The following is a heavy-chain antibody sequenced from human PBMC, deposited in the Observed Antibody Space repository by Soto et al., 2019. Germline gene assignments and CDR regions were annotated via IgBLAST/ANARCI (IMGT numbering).Heavy chain of an antibody. CDR2: IFTRDSET. Sequence: GESLKISCKGPGHLFNNHWIGWVRQTPGKGLEWMGLIFTRDSETKTSPSFQGHVSFSVDNSINTVYLQWTSLKTTDTGIYFCARGYFDSGHGYDLWRQVTLVTVS. CDR3: ARGYFDSGHGYDL. J-gene: IGHJ5*02. D-gene: IGHD3-10*01. CDR1: GHLFNNHW. V-gene: IGHV5-51*01.